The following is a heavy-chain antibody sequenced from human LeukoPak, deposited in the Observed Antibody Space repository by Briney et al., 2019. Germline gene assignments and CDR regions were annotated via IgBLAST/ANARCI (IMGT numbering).Heavy chain of an antibody. D-gene: IGHD2-2*01. CDR2: ISSSSSTI. J-gene: IGHJ6*03. V-gene: IGHV3-48*04. CDR3: ATLGVLGYCSSTSCSGGYYYYMDV. CDR1: GFTFSSYS. Sequence: PGGSLRLSCAASGFTFSSYSMNWVRQAPGKGLEWVSYISSSSSTIYYADSVKGRFTISRDNAKNSLYLQMNSLRAEDTAVYYCATLGVLGYCSSTSCSGGYYYYMDVWGKGTTVTVSS.